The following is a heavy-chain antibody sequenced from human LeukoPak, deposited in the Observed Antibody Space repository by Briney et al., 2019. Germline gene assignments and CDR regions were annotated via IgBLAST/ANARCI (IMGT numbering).Heavy chain of an antibody. CDR2: IYYSGST. CDR3: ARRGSGWDQAYFDY. J-gene: IGHJ4*02. V-gene: IGHV4-59*08. CDR1: GGSISSYY. Sequence: SETLSLTCTVSGGSISSYYWSWIRQPPGKGLEWIGYIYYSGSTNYNPSLKSRVTISVDTSKNQFSLKLSSVTAADTAVYYCARRGSGWDQAYFDYWGQGTLVTVSS. D-gene: IGHD6-19*01.